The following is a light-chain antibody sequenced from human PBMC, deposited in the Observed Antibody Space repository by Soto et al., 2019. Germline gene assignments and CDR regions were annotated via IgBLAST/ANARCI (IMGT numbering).Light chain of an antibody. CDR3: EQYHSYPT. CDR1: PSISSG. Sequence: DIQMTQSPSTLSASVGDRVTIPCRASPSISSGWAWYPQQPGKAPQVLCYEAPNFKRGVPSRFSRSGSGTEFALTISSLQLDDFATDYCEQYHSYPTFGHVNNVDI. CDR2: EAP. V-gene: IGKV1-5*03. J-gene: IGKJ3*01.